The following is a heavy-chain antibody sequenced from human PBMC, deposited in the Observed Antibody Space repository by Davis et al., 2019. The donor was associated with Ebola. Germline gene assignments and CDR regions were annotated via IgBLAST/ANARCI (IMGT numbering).Heavy chain of an antibody. J-gene: IGHJ5*02. Sequence: GGSLRLSCKGSGYSFTSYWIGWVRQMPGQGLAWMGIIYPGDSDTRYSPSFQGQVTISADKSISTAYLQWSSLKASDTAMYYCARQKFTMVRGVIKTINWFDPWGQGTLVTVSS. V-gene: IGHV5-51*01. D-gene: IGHD3-10*01. CDR1: GYSFTSYW. CDR2: IYPGDSDT. CDR3: ARQKFTMVRGVIKTINWFDP.